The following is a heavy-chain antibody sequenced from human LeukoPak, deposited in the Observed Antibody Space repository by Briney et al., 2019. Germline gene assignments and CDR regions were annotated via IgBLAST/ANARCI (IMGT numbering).Heavy chain of an antibody. Sequence: GGSLRLSCATSGFTFSNYAMSWVRQAPGKGLEWVSGISSTGGTTYYTDSVKGRFTISRDNSKNTLYLQMNSLRAVDAALYYCASLSDFWSAFDFWGQGTLVTVSS. D-gene: IGHD3-3*01. CDR2: ISSTGGTT. CDR1: GFTFSNYA. J-gene: IGHJ4*02. V-gene: IGHV3-23*01. CDR3: ASLSDFWSAFDF.